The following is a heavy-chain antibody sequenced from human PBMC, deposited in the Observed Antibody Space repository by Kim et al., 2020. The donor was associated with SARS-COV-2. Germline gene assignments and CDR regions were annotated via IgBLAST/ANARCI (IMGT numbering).Heavy chain of an antibody. CDR1: GFTVSSSY. D-gene: IGHD2-2*01. Sequence: GGSLRLSCEASGFTVSSSYMNWVRQAPGKGLEWVSIIYRGGNTYYADSVKGRLTITRDNSKNTLFLQMNSRRAEDRTVYYCARRITTSWDLDYWGQGTLVTVSS. CDR3: ARRITTSWDLDY. V-gene: IGHV3-66*02. J-gene: IGHJ4*02. CDR2: IYRGGNT.